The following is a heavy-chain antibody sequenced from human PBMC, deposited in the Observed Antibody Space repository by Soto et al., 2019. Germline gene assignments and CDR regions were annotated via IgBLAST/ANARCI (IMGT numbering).Heavy chain of an antibody. CDR3: VRDLYRSATMPCLDH. D-gene: IGHD1-1*01. CDR1: GVTFMNYA. CDR2: ISDTGGDS. Sequence: WGSLRLSCEASGVTFMNYAMSWVRQSPGKGLEWVSSISDTGGDSYYADSMDGRFTVSRDNSKNTLYLQINSLRAEGTAIYYCVRDLYRSATMPCLDHWGQGALVTVSS. V-gene: IGHV3-23*01. J-gene: IGHJ4*02.